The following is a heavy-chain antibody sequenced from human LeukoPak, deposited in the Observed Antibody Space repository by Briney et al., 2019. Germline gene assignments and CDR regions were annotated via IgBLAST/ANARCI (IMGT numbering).Heavy chain of an antibody. CDR1: GYTFTSYA. J-gene: IGHJ4*02. CDR3: ARSHPIVGATDY. CDR2: INAGNGNT. V-gene: IGHV1-3*01. D-gene: IGHD1-26*01. Sequence: ASVKVSCKASGYTFTSYAMHWVRQAPGQRLEWMGWINAGNGNTKYSQKFQGSVTITRDTSASTAYMELSSLRSEDTAVYYCARSHPIVGATDYWGQGTLVTVSS.